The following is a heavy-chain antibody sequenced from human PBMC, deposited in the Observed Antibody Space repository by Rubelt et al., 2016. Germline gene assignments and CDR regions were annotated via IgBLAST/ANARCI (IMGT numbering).Heavy chain of an antibody. CDR3: ARVMSTFGGVIEVGWFDP. D-gene: IGHD3-16*02. Sequence: QVQLVQSGAEVKKPGASVKVSCKASGYTFTSYGISWVRQAPGQGLEWMGWISAYNGNTNNAQKLQGRVTRTTDTSTSTAYMGLRGLRADATAVYYGARVMSTFGGVIEVGWFDPWGQGTLVTVSS. V-gene: IGHV1-18*01. CDR1: GYTFTSYG. J-gene: IGHJ5*02. CDR2: ISAYNGNT.